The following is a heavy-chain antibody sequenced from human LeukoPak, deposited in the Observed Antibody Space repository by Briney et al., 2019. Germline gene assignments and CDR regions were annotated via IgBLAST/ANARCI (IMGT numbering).Heavy chain of an antibody. V-gene: IGHV3-53*01. CDR3: AGTLCSGYGLVSLVAFDI. CDR2: IYSSGDT. Sequence: GGSLRLSWAGAGFTFNTYNMSWVRQAAGRVLEWVSLIYSSGDTYYDDSLKGRFTISRDNSNNTLYLQMNSLKAWYTAGYYVAGTLCSGYGLVSLVAFDIQGPGVIVTVAS. D-gene: IGHD5-12*01. CDR1: GFTFNTYN. J-gene: IGHJ3*02.